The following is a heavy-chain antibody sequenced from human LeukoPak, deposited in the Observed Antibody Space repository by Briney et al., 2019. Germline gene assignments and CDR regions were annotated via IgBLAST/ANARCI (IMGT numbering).Heavy chain of an antibody. D-gene: IGHD1-26*01. CDR3: AGGVGATGGYYFDY. CDR1: GFTFSDYY. Sequence: GGSLRLSCAASGFTFSDYYMSWIRQAPGKGLEWVSYISSSGSTIYYADSVKGRFTISSDNDKNSLYLQMNSLRAEDMAVYYCAGGVGATGGYYFDYWGQGTLVTVSS. V-gene: IGHV3-11*01. CDR2: ISSSGSTI. J-gene: IGHJ4*02.